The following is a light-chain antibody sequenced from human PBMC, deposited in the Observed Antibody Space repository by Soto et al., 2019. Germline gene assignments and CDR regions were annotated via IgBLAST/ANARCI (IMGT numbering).Light chain of an antibody. V-gene: IGKV3-11*01. CDR2: QTS. Sequence: EIVLTQSPATLSSFPGDRVTLSCRASQYINTRFAWYQHRPGQAPRLLLYQTSIRAAGIPARFSASGSGTDFTLTISDVQPEDFALYYCHQRQSWPRTFGQGTKVDIK. J-gene: IGKJ1*01. CDR3: HQRQSWPRT. CDR1: QYINTR.